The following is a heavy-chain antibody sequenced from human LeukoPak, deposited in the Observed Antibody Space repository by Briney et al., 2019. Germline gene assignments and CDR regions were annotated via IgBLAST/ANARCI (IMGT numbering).Heavy chain of an antibody. D-gene: IGHD3-9*01. J-gene: IGHJ4*02. CDR2: ISSSSSYI. CDR3: ARDRVYDILTGYYRGLFDY. Sequence: PGGSLRLSCAASGFTFSSYSMNWVRQAPGKGLEWVSSISSSSSYIYHADSVKGRFTISRDNAKNSLYLQMNSLRAEDTAVYYCARDRVYDILTGYYRGLFDYWGQGTLVTVSS. V-gene: IGHV3-21*01. CDR1: GFTFSSYS.